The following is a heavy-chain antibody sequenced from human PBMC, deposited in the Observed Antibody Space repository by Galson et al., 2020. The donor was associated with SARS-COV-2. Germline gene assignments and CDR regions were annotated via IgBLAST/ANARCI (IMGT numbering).Heavy chain of an antibody. CDR3: AGRCGGDCYLVKDVFDI. CDR1: GDSISSTAYY. V-gene: IGHV4-39*01. Sequence: SETLSLTCTVSGDSISSTAYYWGWIRQPPGKGLEWIASISYTGRTIYNPSLESRVTMSVDTSKNQFSLKLNSLTAADTAVYFCAGRCGGDCYLVKDVFDIWGQGTMVTVSP. CDR2: ISYTGRT. J-gene: IGHJ3*02. D-gene: IGHD2-21*02.